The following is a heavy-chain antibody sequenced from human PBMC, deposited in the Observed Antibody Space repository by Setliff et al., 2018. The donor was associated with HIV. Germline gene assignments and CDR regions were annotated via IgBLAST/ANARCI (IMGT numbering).Heavy chain of an antibody. V-gene: IGHV4-59*08. CDR3: ARYRRFADYIDV. CDR2: ISHSGNT. Sequence: SETLSLTCTVSGDSINTHYWSWIRQPPGKGLEWIGCISHSGNTNFNPSLNSRVTISLDTSKNQFSLRLTSVTAADRAVYYCARYRRFADYIDVWGKGTTVTVSS. D-gene: IGHD1-26*01. J-gene: IGHJ6*03. CDR1: GDSINTHY.